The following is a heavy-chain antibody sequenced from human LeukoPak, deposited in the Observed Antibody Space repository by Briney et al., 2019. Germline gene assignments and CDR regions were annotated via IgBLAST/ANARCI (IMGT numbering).Heavy chain of an antibody. CDR2: IYYSGST. Sequence: PSETLSLTCTVSGGSISSYYWSWIRQPPGKGLEWIGYIYYSGSTNYNPSLKSRVTISVDTSKNQFSLKLSSVIAADTAVYYCASHEGFGELGEWGQGTLVTVSS. CDR3: ASHEGFGELGE. D-gene: IGHD3-10*01. J-gene: IGHJ4*02. V-gene: IGHV4-59*01. CDR1: GGSISSYY.